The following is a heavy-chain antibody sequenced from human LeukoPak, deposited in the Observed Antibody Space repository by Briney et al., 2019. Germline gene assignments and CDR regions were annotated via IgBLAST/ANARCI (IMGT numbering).Heavy chain of an antibody. J-gene: IGHJ6*03. CDR3: ARDLRGFPYYYYYMDV. CDR2: ISSSGNTK. Sequence: PAGSLRLSCAASGFTFSSYEMNWVRQAPGKGLEWVSYISSSGNTKYYADSVKGRFTISRDNAKNSLYLQMNSLRAEDTAVYYCARDLRGFPYYYYYMDVWGKGTTVTVSS. CDR1: GFTFSSYE. V-gene: IGHV3-48*03.